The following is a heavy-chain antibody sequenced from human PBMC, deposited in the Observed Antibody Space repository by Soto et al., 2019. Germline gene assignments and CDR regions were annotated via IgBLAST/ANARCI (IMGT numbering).Heavy chain of an antibody. D-gene: IGHD3-22*01. V-gene: IGHV3-23*01. Sequence: PGGSLRLSCAASGFTFSSYAMSWVRQAPGKGLEWVSAISGSGGSTYYADSVKGRFTISRDNSKNTLYLQMNSLRAEDTAVYYCAKDFSPITMIVVVTIGAFDIWGQGTMVTVSS. CDR2: ISGSGGST. J-gene: IGHJ3*02. CDR1: GFTFSSYA. CDR3: AKDFSPITMIVVVTIGAFDI.